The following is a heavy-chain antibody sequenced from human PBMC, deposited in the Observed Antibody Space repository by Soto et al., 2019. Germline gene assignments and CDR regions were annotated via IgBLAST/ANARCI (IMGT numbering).Heavy chain of an antibody. V-gene: IGHV4-4*02. J-gene: IGHJ4*02. CDR2: IYHSGST. CDR3: ASRKAYYDSSGYYYEVDY. CDR1: GGSISSSNW. Sequence: SETLSLTCAVSGGSISSSNWWSWVRQPPGRGLEWIGEIYHSGSTNYNPSLKSRVTISVDKSKNQISLKLNSVTAADTAVYYCASRKAYYDSSGYYYEVDYWGQGTLVTVSS. D-gene: IGHD3-22*01.